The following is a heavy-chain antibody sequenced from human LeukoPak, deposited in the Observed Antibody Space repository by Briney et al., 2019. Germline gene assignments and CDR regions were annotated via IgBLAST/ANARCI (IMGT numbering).Heavy chain of an antibody. D-gene: IGHD5-24*01. V-gene: IGHV4-39*07. CDR1: GGSISSYSYC. CDR2: INHSGST. Sequence: KPSETLSLTCTVSGGSISSYSYCWGWIRQPPGKGLEWIGEINHSGSTNYNPSLKSRVTISVDTSKNQFSLKLSSVTAADTAVYYCARVPLMGDYFDYWGQGTLVTVSS. CDR3: ARVPLMGDYFDY. J-gene: IGHJ4*02.